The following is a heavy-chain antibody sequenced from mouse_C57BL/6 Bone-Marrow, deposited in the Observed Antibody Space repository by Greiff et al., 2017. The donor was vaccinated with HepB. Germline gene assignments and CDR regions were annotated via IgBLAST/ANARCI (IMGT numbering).Heavy chain of an antibody. D-gene: IGHD1-1*01. J-gene: IGHJ1*03. Sequence: VQLQQSGPELVKPGASVKISCKASGYSFTGYYMHWVKQSHGNILDWIGYIYPYNGVSSYYQKFKGKATLTVDKSSSTAYMELRSLTSEDSAVYYCARLYYYGSSYGYFDVWGTGTTVTVSS. CDR2: IYPYNGVS. CDR3: ARLYYYGSSYGYFDV. CDR1: GYSFTGYY. V-gene: IGHV1-31*01.